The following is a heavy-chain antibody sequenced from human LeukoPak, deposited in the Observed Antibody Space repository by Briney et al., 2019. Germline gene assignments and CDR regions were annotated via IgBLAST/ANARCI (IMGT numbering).Heavy chain of an antibody. CDR2: IKQDGSEK. CDR3: AREGYTSIVGALDAFDI. D-gene: IGHD1-26*01. V-gene: IGHV3-7*01. CDR1: GFTFSSHW. Sequence: GGSLRLSCAASGFTFSSHWMSWVRQAPGKGLEGVATIKQDGSEKYYMDSVKGRFTISRDNAKNSLYLQMNSLRAEDTAVYYCAREGYTSIVGALDAFDIWGQGTTVTVSS. J-gene: IGHJ3*02.